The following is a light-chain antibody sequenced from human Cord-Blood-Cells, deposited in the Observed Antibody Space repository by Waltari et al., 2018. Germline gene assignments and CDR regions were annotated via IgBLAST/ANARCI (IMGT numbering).Light chain of an antibody. CDR3: CSYAGSSTWV. V-gene: IGLV2-23*01. CDR2: EAS. Sequence: QSALTQPASLSGSPGQSITISCTGTRSDVGSYNLVSWYQQHPGKAPKLMIYEASKRPSVVSNRFSGSESGNTAYLTISGLQAEDEADYYCCSYAGSSTWVFGGGTKLAVL. J-gene: IGLJ3*02. CDR1: RSDVGSYNL.